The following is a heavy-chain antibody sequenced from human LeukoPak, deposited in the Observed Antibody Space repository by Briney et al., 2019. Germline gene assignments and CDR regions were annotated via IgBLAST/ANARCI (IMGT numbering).Heavy chain of an antibody. CDR2: VYYSGST. V-gene: IGHV4-39*01. J-gene: IGHJ4*02. CDR3: ATYSGSYFVDH. CDR1: GASIGRTSYY. D-gene: IGHD1-26*01. Sequence: SETLSLTCTVSGASIGRTSYYWGWIRQTPGKGLEWIGTVYYSGSTYYNTSLKSRLTISVDTSKNQISLQLTSVTAADMAVYYCATYSGSYFVDHWGQGTLVTVSS.